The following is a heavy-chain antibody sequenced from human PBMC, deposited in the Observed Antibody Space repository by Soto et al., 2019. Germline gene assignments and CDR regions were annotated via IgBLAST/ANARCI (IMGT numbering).Heavy chain of an antibody. V-gene: IGHV4-59*01. CDR1: GDSLSIYY. CDR3: ARKYSGFDY. D-gene: IGHD2-21*01. Sequence: QVQLRESGPRLVKPSETLSLTCTVSGDSLSIYYWTWVRQTPGKGLEWIVYIHYSGSTNYNASLKSRVTMSLDTSNNQFSLRLTSLTEADTALYYCARKYSGFDYWGQGVLVTVSS. J-gene: IGHJ4*02. CDR2: IHYSGST.